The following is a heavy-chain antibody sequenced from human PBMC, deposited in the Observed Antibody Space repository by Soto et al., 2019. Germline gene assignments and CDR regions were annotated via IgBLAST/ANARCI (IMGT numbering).Heavy chain of an antibody. CDR3: ASSNDGDSGDY. V-gene: IGHV3-74*01. J-gene: IGHJ4*02. Sequence: EVQLVESGGGLVQPGGSLRLSCAASGSNFSNYWMHWVRQGPGKGLVWVSRINSDGSSTDYAESVKGRLTISRDNAKNTLYLQMISLRAEDRAVYYCASSNDGDSGDYWGQGTLVTVSS. D-gene: IGHD4-17*01. CDR2: INSDGSST. CDR1: GSNFSNYW.